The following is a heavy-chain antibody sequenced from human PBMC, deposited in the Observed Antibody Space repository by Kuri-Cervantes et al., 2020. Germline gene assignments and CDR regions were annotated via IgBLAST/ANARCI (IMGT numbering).Heavy chain of an antibody. V-gene: IGHV4-59*01. CDR1: GGSISSYY. Sequence: GSLRLSCTVSGGSISSYYWSWIRQPPGKGLEWIGYIYYSGSTNYNPSLKSRVTIPVDTSKNQFSLKLSSVTAADTAVYYCARNTIWFGELARFDPWGQGTLVTVSS. CDR2: IYYSGST. CDR3: ARNTIWFGELARFDP. D-gene: IGHD3-10*01. J-gene: IGHJ5*02.